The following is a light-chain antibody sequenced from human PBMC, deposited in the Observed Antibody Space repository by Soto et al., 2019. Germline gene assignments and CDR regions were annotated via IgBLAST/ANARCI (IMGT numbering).Light chain of an antibody. CDR3: QSYDSRLSAWV. J-gene: IGLJ3*02. CDR2: GDN. V-gene: IGLV1-40*01. CDR1: SCNIGAGYD. Sequence: QSVLTQPPSVSGAPGQRVTISCTGSSCNIGAGYDVHWYQQLPGTAPKLLIYGDNNRPSGVPDRFSGSKSGNSASLAITGLQAEDEADYYCQSYDSRLSAWVFGGGTKLTVL.